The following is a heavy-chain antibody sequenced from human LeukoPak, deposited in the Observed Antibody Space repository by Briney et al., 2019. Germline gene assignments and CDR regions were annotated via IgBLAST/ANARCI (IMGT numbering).Heavy chain of an antibody. D-gene: IGHD3-16*01. CDR3: ARDEPLMGELRALDYYYYGMDV. J-gene: IGHJ6*02. Sequence: ASVTVSCKASGYTFTSYGISWVRQAPGQGLEWMGWISAYNGNTNYAQKLQGRVTMTTDTSTSTAYMELRSLRSDDTAVYYCARDEPLMGELRALDYYYYGMDVWGQGTTVTASS. CDR1: GYTFTSYG. V-gene: IGHV1-18*01. CDR2: ISAYNGNT.